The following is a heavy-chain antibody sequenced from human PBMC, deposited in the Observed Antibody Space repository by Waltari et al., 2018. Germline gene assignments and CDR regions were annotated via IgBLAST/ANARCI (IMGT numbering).Heavy chain of an antibody. CDR2: IWYDGSNK. D-gene: IGHD1-1*01. J-gene: IGHJ4*02. V-gene: IGHV3-33*01. Sequence: QVQLVESGGGVVQPGRSLRLSCAASGFPFSSYGMHWVRQAPGKGLGGVAVIWYDGSNKYYADSVKGRFTISRDNSKNTLYLQMNSLRAEDTAVYYCASGLGYMDYWGQGTLVTVSS. CDR3: ASGLGYMDY. CDR1: GFPFSSYG.